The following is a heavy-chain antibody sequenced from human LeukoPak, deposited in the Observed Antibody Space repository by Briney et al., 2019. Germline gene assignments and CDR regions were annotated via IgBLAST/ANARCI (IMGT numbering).Heavy chain of an antibody. CDR2: ISAYNGNT. D-gene: IGHD6-19*01. CDR3: ARDNMFVVAGTRAYFDY. J-gene: IGHJ4*02. V-gene: IGHV1-18*01. CDR1: GYTFTSYG. Sequence: ASVKVSCKASGYTFTSYGISWVRQAPGQGLDWMGWISAYNGNTNYAQKLQGRVTMTTDTSTSTAYMELRSLRSDDTAVYYCARDNMFVVAGTRAYFDYWGQGTLVTVSS.